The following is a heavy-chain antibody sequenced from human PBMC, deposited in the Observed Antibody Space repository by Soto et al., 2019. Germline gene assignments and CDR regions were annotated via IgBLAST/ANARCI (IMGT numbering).Heavy chain of an antibody. CDR3: ARLLAATLDAFDI. V-gene: IGHV4-4*02. Sequence: SETLSLTCLVSGASITSDNWWTWVRQSPEKGLEWIAEIYHNGRTNYNPSLKSRVSVSVDLSKNQFSLKVTSVTAADTAVYYCARLLAATLDAFDIWGQGTMVTVSS. CDR2: IYHNGRT. CDR1: GASITSDNW. D-gene: IGHD6-13*01. J-gene: IGHJ3*02.